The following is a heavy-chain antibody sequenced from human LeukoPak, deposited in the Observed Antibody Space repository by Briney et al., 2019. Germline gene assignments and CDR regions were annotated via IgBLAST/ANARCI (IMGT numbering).Heavy chain of an antibody. D-gene: IGHD6-19*01. CDR2: ISHDGSNK. V-gene: IGHV3-30*03. CDR1: GFTFSSYG. CDR3: ARLVIAVAGTNQGFDP. J-gene: IGHJ5*02. Sequence: PGGSLRLSCAASGFTFSSYGMHWVRQAPGKGLEWVAVISHDGSNKYYADSVKGRFTISRDNSKNTLYLQMNSLRAEDTAVYYCARLVIAVAGTNQGFDPWGQGTLVTVSS.